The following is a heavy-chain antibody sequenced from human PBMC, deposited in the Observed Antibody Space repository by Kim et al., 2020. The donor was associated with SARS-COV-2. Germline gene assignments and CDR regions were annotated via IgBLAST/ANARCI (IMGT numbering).Heavy chain of an antibody. Sequence: GGSLRLSCAASGFTFSNAWMSWVRQAPGKGLEWVGRIKSKTDGGTTDYAAPVKGRFTISRDDSKNTLYLQMNSLKTEDTAVYYCTTDQRGQWLVRGEFWGQGTLVTVSS. D-gene: IGHD6-19*01. CDR2: IKSKTDGGTT. V-gene: IGHV3-15*01. CDR3: TTDQRGQWLVRGEF. J-gene: IGHJ4*02. CDR1: GFTFSNAW.